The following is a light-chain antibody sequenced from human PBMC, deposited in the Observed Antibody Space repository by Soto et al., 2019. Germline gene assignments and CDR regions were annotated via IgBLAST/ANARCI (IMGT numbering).Light chain of an antibody. J-gene: IGKJ2*01. CDR1: QSISTW. CDR3: QHYNSYPYT. V-gene: IGKV1-5*01. CDR2: DAS. Sequence: DIQMTQSPSTLSASVGDRVTITCRASQSISTWLAWYQQKPGKAPKLLIYDASSLEVGVPSRFSGSGSGTEFTLSISSLQADDFASYYCQHYNSYPYTFGQGTKVDIK.